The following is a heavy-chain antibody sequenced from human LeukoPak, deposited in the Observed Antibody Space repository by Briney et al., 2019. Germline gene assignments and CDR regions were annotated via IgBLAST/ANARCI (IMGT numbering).Heavy chain of an antibody. Sequence: SETLSLTCTVSSGSITNYYWSWIRQPPGKGLEWIGFIYYSGNTNYNPSLKSRVTISVDTSENQFSLKLSSMTAADTAVYYCARGALLWFGDRMEYYFDYWGQGTLLTVSS. V-gene: IGHV4-59*01. CDR1: SGSITNYY. CDR3: ARGALLWFGDRMEYYFDY. D-gene: IGHD3-10*01. CDR2: IYYSGNT. J-gene: IGHJ4*02.